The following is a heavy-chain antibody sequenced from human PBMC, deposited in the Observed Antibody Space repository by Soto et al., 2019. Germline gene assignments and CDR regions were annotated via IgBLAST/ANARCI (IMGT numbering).Heavy chain of an antibody. V-gene: IGHV4-39*01. D-gene: IGHD6-13*01. CDR2: IYYSGST. Sequence: SETLSLTCTVSGGSISSSSYYWGWIRQPPGKGLEWIGSIYYSGSTYYNPSLKSRVTISVDTSKNQFSLKLSSVTAADTAVYYCARLVTDPGIAAAGIYYFDYWGQGILVTVPQ. CDR3: ARLVTDPGIAAAGIYYFDY. CDR1: GGSISSSSYY. J-gene: IGHJ4*02.